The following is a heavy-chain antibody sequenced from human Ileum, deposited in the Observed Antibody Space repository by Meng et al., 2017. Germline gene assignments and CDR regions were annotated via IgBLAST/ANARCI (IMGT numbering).Heavy chain of an antibody. CDR2: INPNSGGT. J-gene: IGHJ4*02. D-gene: IGHD3-22*01. CDR1: GYTFTGYY. V-gene: IGHV1-2*06. CDR3: ARERFYYYDSSGSIN. Sequence: QGQLVQSGAEGKKPGASVKVSCKASGYTFTGYYMHWVRQAPGQGLEWMGRINPNSGGTNYAQKFQGRVTMTRDTSISTAYMELSRLRSDDTAVYYCARERFYYYDSSGSINWGQGTLVTVSS.